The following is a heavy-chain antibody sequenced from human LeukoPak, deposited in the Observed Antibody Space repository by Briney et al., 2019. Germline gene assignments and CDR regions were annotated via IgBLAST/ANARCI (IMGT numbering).Heavy chain of an antibody. J-gene: IGHJ4*02. Sequence: GGSLRLSCAAPGFTFKTYGMHWVRQAPGKGLEWVAVIGNDGIIKRYGDSVKGRSTISRDNSKNTLHLQMNSLRAADTALYYCVKDRGLSGYDGLEYWGQGAQVTVSS. V-gene: IGHV3-30*18. D-gene: IGHD5-12*01. CDR2: IGNDGIIK. CDR3: VKDRGLSGYDGLEY. CDR1: GFTFKTYG.